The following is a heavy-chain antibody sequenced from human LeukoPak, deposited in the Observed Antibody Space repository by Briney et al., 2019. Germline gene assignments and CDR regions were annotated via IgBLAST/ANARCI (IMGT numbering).Heavy chain of an antibody. Sequence: GGSLRLSCEASGFTFSSYAMSWVRQAPGKGLEWVSAISGSGGSTYYADSVKGRFTISRDNSKNTLYLQMNSLRAEDTAVYYCAKDHGSMIVVVITPFDYWGQGTLVTVSS. D-gene: IGHD3-22*01. V-gene: IGHV3-23*01. CDR3: AKDHGSMIVVVITPFDY. CDR2: ISGSGGST. J-gene: IGHJ4*02. CDR1: GFTFSSYA.